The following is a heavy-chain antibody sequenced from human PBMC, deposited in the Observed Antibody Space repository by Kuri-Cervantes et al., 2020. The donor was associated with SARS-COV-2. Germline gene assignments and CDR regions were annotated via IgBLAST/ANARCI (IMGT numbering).Heavy chain of an antibody. CDR1: GGSISSSSYY. Sequence: GSLRLSCTVSGGSISSSSYYWGWIRQPPGKGLEWIGSIYYSGSTYYNPSLKSRVTISVDTSKNQFSLKLSSVTAADTAVYYCARLASSRGTREFDYWGQGTLVTRLL. V-gene: IGHV4-39*07. D-gene: IGHD2-8*01. CDR3: ARLASSRGTREFDY. CDR2: IYYSGST. J-gene: IGHJ4*02.